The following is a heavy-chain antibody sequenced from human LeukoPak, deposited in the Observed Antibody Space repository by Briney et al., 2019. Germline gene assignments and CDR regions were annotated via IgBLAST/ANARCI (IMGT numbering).Heavy chain of an antibody. V-gene: IGHV1-69*06. Sequence: SVKVSCKASGGTLTSYVISWVRQAPGQGLEWRGGIIPISGTTNYAQKFQGRVTITADKSTSTAYMELSSLRSEDTAVYYCATLCCGSYYMDVWGKGTTVTVSS. D-gene: IGHD2-15*01. CDR3: ATLCCGSYYMDV. CDR2: IIPISGTT. CDR1: GGTLTSYV. J-gene: IGHJ6*03.